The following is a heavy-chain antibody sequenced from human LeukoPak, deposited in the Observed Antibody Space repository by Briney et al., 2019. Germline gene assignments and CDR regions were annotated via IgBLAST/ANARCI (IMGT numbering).Heavy chain of an antibody. V-gene: IGHV3-30*18. J-gene: IGHJ4*02. CDR1: GFTFSSYG. D-gene: IGHD6-13*01. CDR3: ANGYSSSWYPDY. CDR2: ISYDGSNK. Sequence: GGSLRLSCAASGFTFSSYGMHWVRQAPGKGLEWVAVISYDGSNKYYADSVKGRFTISRDNSENTLYLQMNSLRAEDTAVYYCANGYSSSWYPDYWGQGTLVTVSS.